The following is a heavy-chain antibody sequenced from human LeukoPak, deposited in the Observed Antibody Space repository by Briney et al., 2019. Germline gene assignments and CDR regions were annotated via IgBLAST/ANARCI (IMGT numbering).Heavy chain of an antibody. CDR3: ARDLGSYGHPFDY. J-gene: IGHJ4*02. Sequence: GGSLRLSCAASGFTISDYYMSWIRQAPGKGLEWVSYISSSGSTIYYADSVKGRFTISRDNAKNSLYLQMNSLGAEDTAVYYCARDLGSYGHPFDYWGQGTLVTVSS. CDR1: GFTISDYY. V-gene: IGHV3-11*01. CDR2: ISSSGSTI. D-gene: IGHD5-18*01.